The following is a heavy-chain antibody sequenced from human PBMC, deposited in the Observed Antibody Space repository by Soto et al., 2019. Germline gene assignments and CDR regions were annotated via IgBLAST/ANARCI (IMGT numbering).Heavy chain of an antibody. CDR3: ARAHGPPYYYYYYMDV. Sequence: ASVKVSCKASGYTFTGYYMHWVRQAPGQGLEWMGWINPNSGGTNYAQKFQGWVTMTRDTSISTAYMELSRLRSDDTAVYYCARAHGPPYYYYYYMDVWGKGTTVTVSS. CDR1: GYTFTGYY. CDR2: INPNSGGT. V-gene: IGHV1-2*04. J-gene: IGHJ6*03.